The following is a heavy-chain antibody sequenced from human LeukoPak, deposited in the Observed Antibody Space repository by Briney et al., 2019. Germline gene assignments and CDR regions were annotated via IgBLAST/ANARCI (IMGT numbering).Heavy chain of an antibody. D-gene: IGHD3-10*01. CDR2: IWYDGSKK. V-gene: IGHV3-33*01. Sequence: GGSLRLSCVASGFTFSNNGMHWVRQAPGKGLEWVALIWYDGSKKHYGVSVKGRFTISRDDSKNTLYLQMNGLRAEDTAVYYCARDVGNFGSGTAYFDSWGQGTLVTVSS. J-gene: IGHJ4*02. CDR1: GFTFSNNG. CDR3: ARDVGNFGSGTAYFDS.